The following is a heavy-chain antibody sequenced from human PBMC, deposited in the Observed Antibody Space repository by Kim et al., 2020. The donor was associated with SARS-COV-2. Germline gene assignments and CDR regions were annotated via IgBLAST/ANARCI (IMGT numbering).Heavy chain of an antibody. D-gene: IGHD6-6*01. CDR3: ARRPRLYSSSSGYYYYGMDV. CDR2: IDPSDSYT. Sequence: GESLKISCKGSGYSFTSYWVSWVRQMPGKGLEWMGRIDPSDSYTNYSPSFQGHVTISADKSISTAFLQWSSLKASDTAMYYCARRPRLYSSSSGYYYYGMDVWGQGTTVTVSS. J-gene: IGHJ6*02. CDR1: GYSFTSYW. V-gene: IGHV5-10-1*01.